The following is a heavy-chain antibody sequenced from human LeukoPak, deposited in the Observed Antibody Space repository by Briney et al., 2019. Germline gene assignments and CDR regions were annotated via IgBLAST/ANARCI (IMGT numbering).Heavy chain of an antibody. CDR2: INPSGGST. CDR1: GYTFTSYY. D-gene: IGHD3-22*01. Sequence: ASVKVSCKASGYTFTSYYMHWVRQAPGQGLEWMGIINPSGGSTSYAQKFQGRVTMTRDTSTSTVYMELSSLRSEDTAVYYCASGVPDYYDSSGYAIYYYGMDVWGQGTTVTVPS. J-gene: IGHJ6*02. CDR3: ASGVPDYYDSSGYAIYYYGMDV. V-gene: IGHV1-46*01.